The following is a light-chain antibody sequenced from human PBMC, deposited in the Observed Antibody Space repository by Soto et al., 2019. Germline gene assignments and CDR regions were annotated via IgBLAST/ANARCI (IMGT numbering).Light chain of an antibody. Sequence: EIVMTQSPATLSVSPGESATLSCRASQSVSSNVAWYQQKPGQAPRLLIFGASTRATGIPARFSGSGSGTEFTLTISSLQSEDFAVYHCQQYNNWPPWTFGQGTKVEIK. V-gene: IGKV3-15*01. CDR1: QSVSSN. CDR3: QQYNNWPPWT. CDR2: GAS. J-gene: IGKJ1*01.